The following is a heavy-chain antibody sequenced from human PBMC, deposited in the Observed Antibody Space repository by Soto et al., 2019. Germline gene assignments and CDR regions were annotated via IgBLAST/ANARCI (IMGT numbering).Heavy chain of an antibody. CDR3: ARSHLVVVITGAFDI. CDR2: ISSSGSTI. J-gene: IGHJ3*02. CDR1: GFTFSSYE. D-gene: IGHD3-22*01. V-gene: IGHV3-48*03. Sequence: PGGSLRLSCAASGFTFSSYEMNWVRQAPGKGLEWVSYISSSGSTIYYADSVKGRFTISRDNAKNSLYLQMSSLGAEDTAVYYCARSHLVVVITGAFDIWGQGTMVTVSS.